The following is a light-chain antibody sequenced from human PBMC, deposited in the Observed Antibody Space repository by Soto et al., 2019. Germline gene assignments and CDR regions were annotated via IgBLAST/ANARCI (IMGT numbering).Light chain of an antibody. CDR2: RDS. J-gene: IGLJ1*01. CDR1: NIGSKN. CDR3: QVWDSSTAV. Sequence: SYELTRPLSVSVALGQTARITCGGNNIGSKNVHWYQQKPGQAPVLVIYRDSNRPSGIPERFSGSNSGNTATLTISRAQAGDEADYYCQVWDSSTAVFGTGTKATVL. V-gene: IGLV3-9*01.